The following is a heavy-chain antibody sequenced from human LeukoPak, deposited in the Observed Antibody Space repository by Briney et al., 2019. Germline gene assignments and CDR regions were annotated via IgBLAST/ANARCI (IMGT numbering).Heavy chain of an antibody. CDR1: GGSISSYY. J-gene: IGHJ4*02. D-gene: IGHD5-24*01. V-gene: IGHV4-4*07. Sequence: SETLSLTCTVSGGSISSYYWSWIRQPAGKGLEWIGRIYTSGSTNYNPSLKSRVTMSVDTSKNQFSLKLSSVTAADTGVYYCTRGRDAYKGGNYWGQGTLVTVSS. CDR2: IYTSGST. CDR3: TRGRDAYKGGNY.